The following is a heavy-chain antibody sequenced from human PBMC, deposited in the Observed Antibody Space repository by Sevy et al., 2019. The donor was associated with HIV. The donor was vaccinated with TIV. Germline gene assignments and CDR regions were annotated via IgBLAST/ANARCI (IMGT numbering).Heavy chain of an antibody. CDR3: ARYGHGSGSYSAENYYYYYGMDV. Sequence: SETLSLTCTVSGGSISSYYWSWIRQPPGKGLEWIGYIYYSGSTNYNPSLKSRVTISVDTSKNQFSLKLSPVTAADTAVYYCARYGHGSGSYSAENYYYYYGMDVWGQGTTVTVSS. CDR1: GGSISSYY. CDR2: IYYSGST. D-gene: IGHD3-10*01. V-gene: IGHV4-59*01. J-gene: IGHJ6*02.